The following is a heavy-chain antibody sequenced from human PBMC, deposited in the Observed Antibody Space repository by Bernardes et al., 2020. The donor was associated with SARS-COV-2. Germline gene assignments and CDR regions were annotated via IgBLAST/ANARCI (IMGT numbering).Heavy chain of an antibody. CDR1: GFTFSSYC. D-gene: IGHD2-15*01. CDR3: AREDIVVVVAATSLDY. CDR2: IKQDGSEK. Sequence: GGSLRLSCAASGFTFSSYCMSWVRQAPGKGLEWVANIKQDGSEKYYVDSVKGRFTISRDNAKNSLYLQMNSLRAEDTAVYYCAREDIVVVVAATSLDYWGQGTLVTVSS. V-gene: IGHV3-7*01. J-gene: IGHJ4*02.